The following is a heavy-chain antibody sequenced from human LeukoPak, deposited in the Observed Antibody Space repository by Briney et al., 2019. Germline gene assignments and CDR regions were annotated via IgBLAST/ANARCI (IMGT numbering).Heavy chain of an antibody. Sequence: GASVKVSCKASGCTFTSYAMNWVRQAPGQGLEWMGWINTNTGNPTYAQGFTGRFVFSLDTSVSTAYLQISSLKAEATAVYYCARAYSSGWYSYYYYYMDVWGKGTTVTVSS. D-gene: IGHD6-19*01. CDR2: INTNTGNP. J-gene: IGHJ6*03. CDR1: GCTFTSYA. CDR3: ARAYSSGWYSYYYYYMDV. V-gene: IGHV7-4-1*02.